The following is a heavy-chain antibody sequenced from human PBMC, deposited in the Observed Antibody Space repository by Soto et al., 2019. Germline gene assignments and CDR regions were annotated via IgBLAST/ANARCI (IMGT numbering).Heavy chain of an antibody. D-gene: IGHD3-9*01. CDR1: GFTFSSYG. CDR2: IWYDGSNK. CDR3: ARGDRPLRYFDWLPMPDY. V-gene: IGHV3-33*01. J-gene: IGHJ4*02. Sequence: PGGSLRLSCAASGFTFSSYGMHWVRQAPGKGLEWVAVIWYDGSNKYYADSVKGRFTISRDNSKNTLYLQMNSLRAEDTAVYYCARGDRPLRYFDWLPMPDYWGPGPLLTVS.